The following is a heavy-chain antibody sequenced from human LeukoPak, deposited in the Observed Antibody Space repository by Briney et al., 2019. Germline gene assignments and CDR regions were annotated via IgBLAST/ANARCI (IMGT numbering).Heavy chain of an antibody. D-gene: IGHD3-10*01. CDR3: ARDQYGSGSLDY. J-gene: IGHJ4*02. CDR1: GFTFSDHY. CDR2: ARNKANNYTT. V-gene: IGHV3-72*01. Sequence: GGSLRLSCAASGFTFSDHYMDWVRQAPGKGLEWVGRARNKANNYTTEYAASVKGRFTISRDDSKSSLYLQMNSLKTEYTAMYYCARDQYGSGSLDYWGQGTLVTVSS.